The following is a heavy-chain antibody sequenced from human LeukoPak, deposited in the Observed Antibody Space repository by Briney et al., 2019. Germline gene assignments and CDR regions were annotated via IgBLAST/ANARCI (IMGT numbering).Heavy chain of an antibody. CDR2: IFPGDTDI. CDR1: GYRFIDYW. J-gene: IGHJ4*02. CDR3: ARGERYCSGGSCYFSVVFFDY. V-gene: IGHV5-51*01. Sequence: GESLKISCQGSGYRFIDYWIGWVRQMPGKGLEWMGIIFPGDTDIKYSPSFQGQVTISADNSISTAYLQWSSLKASDTAMYYCARGERYCSGGSCYFSVVFFDYWGQGTLVTVSS. D-gene: IGHD2-15*01.